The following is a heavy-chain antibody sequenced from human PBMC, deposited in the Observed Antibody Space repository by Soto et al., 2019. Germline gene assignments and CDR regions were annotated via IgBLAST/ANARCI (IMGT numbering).Heavy chain of an antibody. CDR3: ARERRYSRYGFDY. V-gene: IGHV3-7*03. CDR2: IKQDGSEK. CDR1: GFTFSSYW. Sequence: PWGSLRLSCAASGFTFSSYWMSWVRQAPGKGLEWVANIKQDGSEKYYVDSVKGRFTISRDNAKNSLYLQMNSLRAEDTAVYYCARERRYSRYGFDYWGQGTLVTVSS. J-gene: IGHJ4*02. D-gene: IGHD5-12*01.